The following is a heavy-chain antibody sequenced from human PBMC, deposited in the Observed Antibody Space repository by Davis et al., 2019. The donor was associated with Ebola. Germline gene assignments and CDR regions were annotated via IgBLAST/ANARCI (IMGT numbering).Heavy chain of an antibody. V-gene: IGHV1-18*01. D-gene: IGHD3-9*01. Sequence: ASVKVSCKASGYTFTSYGISWVRQAPGQGLEWMGWISAYNGNTNYAQKLQGRVTMTTDTSTSTAYMALRSLRSDDTAVYYCARDQVLRYFDWSYGMDVWGQGTTVTVSS. CDR2: ISAYNGNT. J-gene: IGHJ6*02. CDR1: GYTFTSYG. CDR3: ARDQVLRYFDWSYGMDV.